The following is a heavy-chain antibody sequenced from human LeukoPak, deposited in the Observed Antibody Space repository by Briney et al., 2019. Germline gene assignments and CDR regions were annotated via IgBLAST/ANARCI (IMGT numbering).Heavy chain of an antibody. V-gene: IGHV1-2*02. D-gene: IGHD6-6*01. J-gene: IGHJ4*02. CDR2: INPNSGGT. CDR3: ARARWQLVPYFDS. CDR1: GYTFTDYY. Sequence: ASVKVSCKASGYTFTDYYMHWVRQAPGQGLEWMGWINPNSGGTNFAQKFQGRVAMTRDTSISTAYLELGSLRSADTAVYSCARARWQLVPYFDSWGQGTLVTVSS.